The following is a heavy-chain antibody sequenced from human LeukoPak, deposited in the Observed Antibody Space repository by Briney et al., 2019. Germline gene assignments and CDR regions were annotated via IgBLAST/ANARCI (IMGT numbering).Heavy chain of an antibody. CDR1: GYTFTGYY. D-gene: IGHD5-18*01. J-gene: IGHJ4*02. V-gene: IGHV1-2*02. CDR2: INPNSGGT. CDR3: ASSLRSGYSYANSAKVDY. Sequence: GASVKVSCKASGYTFTGYYMHWVRQAPEQGLEWMGWINPNSGGTNYAQKFQGRVTMTRDTSISTAYMGLSRLRSDDTAVYYCASSLRSGYSYANSAKVDYWGQGTLVTVSS.